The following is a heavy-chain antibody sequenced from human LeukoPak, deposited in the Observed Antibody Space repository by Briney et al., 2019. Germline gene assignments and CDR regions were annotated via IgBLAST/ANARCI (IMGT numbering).Heavy chain of an antibody. J-gene: IGHJ4*02. CDR2: IWYDGSNK. CDR1: GFTFSSYG. D-gene: IGHD4-17*01. CDR3: ARAPYTYYGDYFDY. Sequence: PGGALRHSCSASGFTFSSYGMHWVRQAPGKGLGGVAVIWYDGSNKYYADSVKGRFTISRDNSKNTLYLQMNSLRAEDTAVYYCARAPYTYYGDYFDYWGQGTLVTVSS. V-gene: IGHV3-33*01.